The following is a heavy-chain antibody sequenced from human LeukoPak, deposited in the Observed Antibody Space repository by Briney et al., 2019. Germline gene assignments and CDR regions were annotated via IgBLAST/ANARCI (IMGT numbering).Heavy chain of an antibody. CDR3: ARSIDSSPNWFDP. CDR1: GGSISSGDYY. J-gene: IGHJ5*02. V-gene: IGHV4-30-4*01. CDR2: IYYSGST. Sequence: PSQTLSLTCTVSGGSISSGDYYWSWIRQPPGKGLEWIGYIYYSGSTYYNPSLKSRVTISVDTSKNLFSLKLSSVTAADTAVYYCARSIDSSPNWFDPWGQGTLVTASS. D-gene: IGHD3-22*01.